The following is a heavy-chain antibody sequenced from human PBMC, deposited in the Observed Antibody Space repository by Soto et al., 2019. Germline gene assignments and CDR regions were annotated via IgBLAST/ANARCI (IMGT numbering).Heavy chain of an antibody. V-gene: IGHV3-7*01. J-gene: IGHJ4*02. CDR3: ARDGGSGWFDY. CDR1: GFTFSSYW. D-gene: IGHD6-19*01. Sequence: GGSLRLSCAASGFTFSSYWVTWVRQAPGKGLEWVANIRQDGSEKYYVDSVKGRFTISRDNAKSSLSLQMNSLGAEDTAVYYCARDGGSGWFDYWGQGALVTVSS. CDR2: IRQDGSEK.